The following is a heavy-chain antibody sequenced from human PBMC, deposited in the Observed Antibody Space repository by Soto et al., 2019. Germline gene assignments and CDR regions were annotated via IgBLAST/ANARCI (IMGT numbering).Heavy chain of an antibody. J-gene: IGHJ1*01. V-gene: IGHV3-66*01. CDR2: IYGGGST. D-gene: IGHD6-19*01. CDR3: ARTPGSMAVAGTMLDFQH. CDR1: GFTVSSNY. Sequence: EVQLVESGGGLVQPGGSLRLSCAASGFTVSSNYMSWVRQAPGKGLEWVSVIYGGGSTYYADSVKGRFTISRDNSKNTPYLQMNSLRAEDTAVYYCARTPGSMAVAGTMLDFQHWGQGTLVTVSS.